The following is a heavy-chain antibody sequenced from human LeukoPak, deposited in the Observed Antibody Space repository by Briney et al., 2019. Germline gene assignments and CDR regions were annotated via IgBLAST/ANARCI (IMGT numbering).Heavy chain of an antibody. J-gene: IGHJ4*02. CDR1: GGTFSSYA. CDR2: IIPIFGTA. CDR3: AREESIGSYQFLHDN. V-gene: IGHV1-69*06. D-gene: IGHD1-26*01. Sequence: SLKVSCKASGGTFSSYAISWVRQAPGQGLEWMGGIIPIFGTANYAQKFQGRVTITADKSTSTAYLELSSLRSEDTAVYYCAREESIGSYQFLHDNWGQGTLVTVSS.